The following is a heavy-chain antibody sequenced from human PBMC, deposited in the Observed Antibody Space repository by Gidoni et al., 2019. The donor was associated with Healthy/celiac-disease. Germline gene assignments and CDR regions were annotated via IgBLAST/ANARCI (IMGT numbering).Heavy chain of an antibody. CDR1: GFTFSSYA. D-gene: IGHD6-19*01. CDR3: ARGEGAVAPIDY. V-gene: IGHV3-30-3*01. J-gene: IGHJ4*02. Sequence: QVQLVESGGGVVQPGRSLSLSCAASGFTFSSYAMHWVRQAPGKGLEWVAVIAYDGSNKYYADSVKGRFTISRDNSKNTLYLQMNSLRAEDTAVYYCARGEGAVAPIDYWGQGTLVTVSS. CDR2: IAYDGSNK.